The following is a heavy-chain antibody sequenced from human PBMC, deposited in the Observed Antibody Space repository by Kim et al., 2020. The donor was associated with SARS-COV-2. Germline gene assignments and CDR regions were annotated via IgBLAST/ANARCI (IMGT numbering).Heavy chain of an antibody. CDR1: GYTFTSYD. V-gene: IGHV1-8*01. CDR3: ARGVVPAAMIYYYMDV. CDR2: MNPNSGNT. J-gene: IGHJ6*03. Sequence: ASVKVSCKASGYTFTSYDINWVRQATGQGLEWMGWMNPNSGNTGYAQKFQGRVTMTRNTSISTAYMELSSLRSEDTAVYYCARGVVPAAMIYYYMDVWGKGTTVTVSS. D-gene: IGHD2-2*01.